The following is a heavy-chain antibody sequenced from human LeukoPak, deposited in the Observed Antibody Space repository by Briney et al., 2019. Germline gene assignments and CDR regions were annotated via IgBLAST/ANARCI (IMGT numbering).Heavy chain of an antibody. V-gene: IGHV1-18*01. CDR2: ISLYNGNT. Sequence: ATVKVSCNASGYTFRSYGFSWGRQGPGQGHEWMGWISLYNGNTNYEQRCQGRVTNTPDTSTRAVYMELRSLRFDETAVYYCARDGGYFDYWGRGTLVSVPS. CDR1: GYTFRSYG. J-gene: IGHJ4*02. CDR3: ARDGGYFDY.